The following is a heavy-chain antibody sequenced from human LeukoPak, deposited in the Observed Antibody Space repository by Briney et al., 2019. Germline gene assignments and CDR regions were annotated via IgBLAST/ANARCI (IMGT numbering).Heavy chain of an antibody. V-gene: IGHV1-69*04. Sequence: SVKVSCKASGGTFSSYAISWVRHAPGQGLEWMGRIIPILGIANYAQKFQGRVTITADKSTSTAYMELNSLRSEDTAVYYCARDHGPMYYDILTGSNWFDPWGQGTLVTVSS. CDR2: IIPILGIA. J-gene: IGHJ5*02. D-gene: IGHD3-9*01. CDR3: ARDHGPMYYDILTGSNWFDP. CDR1: GGTFSSYA.